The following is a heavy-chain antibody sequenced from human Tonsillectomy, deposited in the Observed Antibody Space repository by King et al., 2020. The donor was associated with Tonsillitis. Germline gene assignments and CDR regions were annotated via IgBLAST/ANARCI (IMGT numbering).Heavy chain of an antibody. CDR2: IRYDGSNK. CDR1: GLTFSSYG. D-gene: IGHD3-22*01. V-gene: IGHV3-30*02. J-gene: IGHJ4*02. Sequence: VQLVESGGGVVQPGGSLRLSCAASGLTFSSYGMHWVRQAPGKGLEWVAFIRYDGSNKYYADSVKGRFTISRDNYKNTLYLQMNSLRGEDTAVYYCAKDPHIYDSSGLDYWGQGTLVTVST. CDR3: AKDPHIYDSSGLDY.